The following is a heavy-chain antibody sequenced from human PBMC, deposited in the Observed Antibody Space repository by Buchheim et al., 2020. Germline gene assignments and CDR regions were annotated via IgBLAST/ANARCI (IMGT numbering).Heavy chain of an antibody. V-gene: IGHV3-73*01. CDR1: GFTFSGSA. J-gene: IGHJ4*02. D-gene: IGHD3-9*01. Sequence: EVQLVESGGGLVQPGGSLKLSCAASGFTFSGSAMHWVRQASGKGLEWVGRIRSKANSYATAYAASVKGRFTVSRDDSENTAYLQMNSLKTEDTAVYYCTRLRGDDILTNYPFDYWGQGTL. CDR3: TRLRGDDILTNYPFDY. CDR2: IRSKANSYAT.